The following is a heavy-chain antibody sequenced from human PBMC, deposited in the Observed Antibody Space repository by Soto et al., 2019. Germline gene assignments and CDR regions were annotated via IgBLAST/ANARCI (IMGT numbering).Heavy chain of an antibody. V-gene: IGHV4-61*01. CDR3: ASNVVVVVARNVAP. D-gene: IGHD2-15*01. Sequence: QVQLQESGPGLVKPSETMSLTCTVSGGSVSSGTYYWSWIRQPPGKGLEWIGSVYYNGRTNYNPSPKSRVTRSADTSQSQLSVTLASVPAADTARYYFASNVVVVVARNVAPWGQGTLVTVSS. CDR2: VYYNGRT. J-gene: IGHJ5*02. CDR1: GGSVSSGTYY.